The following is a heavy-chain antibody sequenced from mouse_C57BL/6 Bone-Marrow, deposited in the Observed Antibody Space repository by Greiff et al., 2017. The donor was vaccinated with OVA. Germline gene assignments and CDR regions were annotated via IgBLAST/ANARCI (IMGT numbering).Heavy chain of an antibody. J-gene: IGHJ3*01. V-gene: IGHV1-81*01. CDR2: IYPRSGNT. CDR3: APYYYGSPFAY. Sequence: VQLQQSGAELARPGASVKLSCKASGYTFTSYGISWVKQRPGQGLEWIGEIYPRSGNTYYNEKFKGKATLTADKSSSTAYMELRSLTSEDAAVYFCAPYYYGSPFAYWGQGTLVTVSA. CDR1: GYTFTSYG. D-gene: IGHD1-1*01.